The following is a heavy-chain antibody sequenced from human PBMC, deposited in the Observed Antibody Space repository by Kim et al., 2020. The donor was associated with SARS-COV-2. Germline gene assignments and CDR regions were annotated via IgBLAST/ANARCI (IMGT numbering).Heavy chain of an antibody. J-gene: IGHJ5*02. V-gene: IGHV4-39*01. D-gene: IGHD2-15*01. CDR2: IYYSGST. CDR1: GGSISSSSYY. Sequence: SETLSLTCTVSGGSISSSSYYWGWIRQPPGKGLEWIGSIYYSGSTYYNPSLKSRVTISVDTSKNQFSLKLSSVTAADTAVYYCASQARRGHIVARHDWFDPWGQGTLVTVSS. CDR3: ASQARRGHIVARHDWFDP.